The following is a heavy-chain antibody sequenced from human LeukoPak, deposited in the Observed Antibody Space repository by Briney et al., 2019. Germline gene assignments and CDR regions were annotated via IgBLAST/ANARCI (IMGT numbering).Heavy chain of an antibody. CDR1: GFTFSSYS. CDR2: IKSKTDGGTT. CDR3: TTDFIPGSGSYMFVDY. J-gene: IGHJ4*02. Sequence: GGSLRLSCAASGFTFSSYSMNWVRQAPGKGLEWVGRIKSKTDGGTTDYAAPVKGRFTISRDDSKNTLYLQMNSLKTEDTAVYYCTTDFIPGSGSYMFVDYWGQGTLVTVSS. V-gene: IGHV3-15*07. D-gene: IGHD1-26*01.